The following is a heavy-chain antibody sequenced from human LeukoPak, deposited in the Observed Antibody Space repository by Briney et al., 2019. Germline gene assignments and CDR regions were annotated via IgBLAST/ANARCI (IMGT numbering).Heavy chain of an antibody. Sequence: QSGGSLRLSCAASGFTVSSNHMSWVRQAPGKGLEWVSVIYSGGSTYYADSVKGRFTISRDNSKNTLYLQMNSLRAEDTAVYYCVAAQLYYYYMDVWGKGTTVTVSS. CDR2: IYSGGST. J-gene: IGHJ6*03. CDR3: VAAQLYYYYMDV. D-gene: IGHD6-6*01. V-gene: IGHV3-53*01. CDR1: GFTVSSNH.